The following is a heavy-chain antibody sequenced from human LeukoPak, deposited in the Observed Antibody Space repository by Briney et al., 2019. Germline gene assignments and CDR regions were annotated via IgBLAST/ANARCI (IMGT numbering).Heavy chain of an antibody. V-gene: IGHV3-7*03. CDR1: GFNFRDHW. CDR3: VKNNGWFHLAQ. CDR2: IKTDGSET. J-gene: IGHJ4*02. Sequence: GGSLSLPCAAPGFNFRDHWMDWVRQAPGKGLEWVGHIKTDGSETYYLDSLRGRFSISRDNTNNALYLQMNSLRVEDTAVYYCVKNNGWFHLAQWGQGTLVTVSS. D-gene: IGHD6-19*01.